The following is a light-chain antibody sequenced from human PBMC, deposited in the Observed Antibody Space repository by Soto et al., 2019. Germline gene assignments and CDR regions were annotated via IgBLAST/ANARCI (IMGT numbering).Light chain of an antibody. V-gene: IGKV2-29*03. CDR2: EVS. Sequence: LLWTESQLSLSVDPGQQASISCKSSQSLLHITGETFLFWYLQKPGQSPQLLIYEVSTRVSGVPDRFSGSGSGTDFTLEIRRVEAEDVGIYDCMQCIHLPLICGPGTRLEIK. CDR1: QSLLHITGETF. CDR3: MQCIHLPLI. J-gene: IGKJ5*01.